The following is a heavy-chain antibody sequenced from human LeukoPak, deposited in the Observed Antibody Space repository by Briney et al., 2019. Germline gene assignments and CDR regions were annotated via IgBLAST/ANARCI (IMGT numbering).Heavy chain of an antibody. CDR3: TIAGSYRFDY. CDR1: GFAFSSSW. D-gene: IGHD3-16*02. CDR2: MNSDGTTT. J-gene: IGHJ4*02. Sequence: GGPLRLSCAGSGFAFSSSWMHWVRQAPGKGLVWVSRMNSDGTTTNYADSVKGRFTISRDNAKNTLYMQMNSLTVEDTAVYYCTIAGSYRFDYWGQGTLVTVSP. V-gene: IGHV3-74*01.